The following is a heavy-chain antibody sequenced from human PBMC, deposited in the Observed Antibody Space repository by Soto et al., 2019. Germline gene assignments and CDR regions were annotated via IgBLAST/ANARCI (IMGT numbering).Heavy chain of an antibody. Sequence: EVQLVESGGGLVQPGGSLRLSCAASGFTVTTNYMSWVRQPPGKGLEWVSVVYSGGSTYYADSVKGRFTVSRDNSKYTLYLQINSLRAEDTAVSYCARDFSGKNDAFDIWGQGTVVTVSS. CDR1: GFTVTTNY. CDR3: ARDFSGKNDAFDI. D-gene: IGHD3-10*01. CDR2: VYSGGST. V-gene: IGHV3-66*01. J-gene: IGHJ3*02.